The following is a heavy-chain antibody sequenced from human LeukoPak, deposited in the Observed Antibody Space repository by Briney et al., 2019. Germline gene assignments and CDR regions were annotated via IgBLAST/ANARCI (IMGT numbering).Heavy chain of an antibody. Sequence: GGSLRLSCAASGFTFSSYAMSWVRQAPGKGLEWVSAISGSGGSTYYADSVKGRFTISRDNSKNTLYLQMNSLRAEDTAVYYCAKKLLVATIETEFDYWGQGTLVTVSS. CDR1: GFTFSSYA. V-gene: IGHV3-23*01. J-gene: IGHJ4*02. CDR3: AKKLLVATIETEFDY. D-gene: IGHD5-12*01. CDR2: ISGSGGST.